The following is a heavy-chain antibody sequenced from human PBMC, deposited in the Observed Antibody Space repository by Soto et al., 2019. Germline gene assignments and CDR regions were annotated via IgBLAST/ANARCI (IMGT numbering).Heavy chain of an antibody. CDR1: GFTLSGSA. D-gene: IGHD1-26*01. CDR3: TRSGGSYSFGY. V-gene: IGHV3-73*01. J-gene: IGHJ4*02. Sequence: PGESLKISCAASGFTLSGSAVHWVRQASGKGLEWVGRIRSKTHNYATDYIASVKGRFTMSRDDSNNTAYLQMNGLKTDDTAVYYCTRSGGSYSFGYWGQGTLVIVSS. CDR2: IRSKTHNYAT.